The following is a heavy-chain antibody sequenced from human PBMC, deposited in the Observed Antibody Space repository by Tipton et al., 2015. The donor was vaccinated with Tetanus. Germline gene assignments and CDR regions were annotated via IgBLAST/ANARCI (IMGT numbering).Heavy chain of an antibody. V-gene: IGHV3-48*02. D-gene: IGHD1-26*01. CDR1: GFTVSSYS. CDR3: ARARLRWELPYFDY. Sequence: SLRLSCAASGFTVSSYSMNWVRQAPGKGLEWVSYISSSSSTIYYADSVKGRFTISRDNAKNSLYLQMNSLRDEDTAVYYCARARLRWELPYFDYWGQGTLVTVSS. CDR2: ISSSSSTI. J-gene: IGHJ4*02.